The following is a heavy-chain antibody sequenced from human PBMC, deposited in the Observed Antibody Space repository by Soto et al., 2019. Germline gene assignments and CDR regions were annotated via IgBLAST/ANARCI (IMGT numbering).Heavy chain of an antibody. CDR2: VAEDGVNK. J-gene: IGHJ5*02. CDR3: ARAPSAGAALDL. Sequence: GGSLRLSCAASGFGRSRFAMHWVRQAPGKGLEWVAVVAEDGVNKYSAESVKGRFTISRDTSRNTLFLEMNSLRIDDTAIYFCARAPSAGAALDLWGQGTLVTVSS. D-gene: IGHD1-26*01. V-gene: IGHV3-30-3*01. CDR1: GFGRSRFA.